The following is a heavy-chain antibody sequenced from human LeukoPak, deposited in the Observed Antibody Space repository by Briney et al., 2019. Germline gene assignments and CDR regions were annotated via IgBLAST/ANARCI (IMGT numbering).Heavy chain of an antibody. J-gene: IGHJ5*02. CDR2: IYYSGST. V-gene: IGHV4-39*07. CDR3: ARFDWLSNWFDP. CDR1: GGSISSSSYY. D-gene: IGHD3-9*01. Sequence: PSETLSLTCTVSGGSISSSSYYWGWIRQPPGKGLEWIGSIYYSGSTYYNPSLKSRVTISVDTSKNQFSLKLSSVTAADTAVYYCARFDWLSNWFDPWGQGTLVTVSS.